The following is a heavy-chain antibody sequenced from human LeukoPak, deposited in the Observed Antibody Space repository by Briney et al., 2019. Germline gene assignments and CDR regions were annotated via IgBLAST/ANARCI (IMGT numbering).Heavy chain of an antibody. CDR3: VAVAATYYFDY. CDR1: GGSFGGYY. J-gene: IGHJ4*02. Sequence: PSETLSLTCAVYGGSFGGYYWSWIRQPPGKGLEWIGEINHSGSTNYNPSLKSRVTISVDTSKNQFSLKLSSVTAADTAVYYAVAVAATYYFDYWGQGTLVTVSS. CDR2: INHSGST. V-gene: IGHV4-34*01. D-gene: IGHD6-19*01.